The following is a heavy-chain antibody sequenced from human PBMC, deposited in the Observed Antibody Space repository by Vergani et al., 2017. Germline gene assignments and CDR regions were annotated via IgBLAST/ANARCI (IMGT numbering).Heavy chain of an antibody. CDR1: GFTFSSYA. Sequence: EVQLLESGGGLIQPGGSLRLSCAASGFTFSSYAMSWVRQAPGKGLEWVSAISGSGGSTYYADSVKGRFTISRDNSKNTLYLQMNSLRVEDTAVYYCTRHYDFWSGYLTHFDYWGQGTLVTVSS. D-gene: IGHD3-3*01. CDR2: ISGSGGST. CDR3: TRHYDFWSGYLTHFDY. J-gene: IGHJ4*02. V-gene: IGHV3-23*01.